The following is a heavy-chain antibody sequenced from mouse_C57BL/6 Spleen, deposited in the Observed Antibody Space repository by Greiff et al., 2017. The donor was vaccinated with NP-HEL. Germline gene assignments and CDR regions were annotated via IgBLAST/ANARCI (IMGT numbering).Heavy chain of an antibody. Sequence: QVQLQQPGAELVMPGASVKLSCKASGYTFTSYWMHWVKQRPGQGLEWIGEIDPSDSYTNYNQKFKGKSTLTVDKSSSTAYMQLSSLTSEDSAVYYCARSSLLIPPDYWGQGTSVTVSS. CDR3: ARSSLLIPPDY. CDR1: GYTFTSYW. J-gene: IGHJ4*01. D-gene: IGHD1-1*01. CDR2: IDPSDSYT. V-gene: IGHV1-69*01.